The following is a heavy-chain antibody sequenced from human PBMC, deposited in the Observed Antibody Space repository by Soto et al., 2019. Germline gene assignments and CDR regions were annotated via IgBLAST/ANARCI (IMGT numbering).Heavy chain of an antibody. V-gene: IGHV3-74*01. D-gene: IGHD2-15*01. J-gene: IGHJ4*02. CDR2: INSDGSST. CDR3: ARVVVVAATPRFFQYFDD. Sequence: GGSLRLSCAASGFTFSSYWMHWVRQAPGKGLVWVSRINSDGSSTSYADSVKGRFTISRDNAKNTLYLQMNSLRAEDTAVYYCARVVVVAATPRFFQYFDDWGQGTLVTVSS. CDR1: GFTFSSYW.